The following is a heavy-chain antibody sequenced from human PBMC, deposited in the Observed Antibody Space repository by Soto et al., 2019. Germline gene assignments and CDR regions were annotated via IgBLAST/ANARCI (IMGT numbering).Heavy chain of an antibody. CDR2: IYYSGST. V-gene: IGHV4-39*01. Sequence: SETLSLTCTVSGGSISSSSYYWGWIRQPPGKGLEWIGSIYYSGSTYYNPSLKSRVTISVDTSKNQFSLKLSSVTAADTAVYYCARLRSGWDYYYYGMDVWGQGTTVTVSS. CDR3: ARLRSGWDYYYYGMDV. J-gene: IGHJ6*02. CDR1: GGSISSSSYY. D-gene: IGHD6-19*01.